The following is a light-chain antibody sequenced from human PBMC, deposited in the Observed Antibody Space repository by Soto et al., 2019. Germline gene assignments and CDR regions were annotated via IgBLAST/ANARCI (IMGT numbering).Light chain of an antibody. Sequence: DIQMTQSPSTLSGSVGDRVTITCRASQTISSWLAWYQQKPGKAPKLLIYKASTLKSGVPSRFNGSGSGTEFTLTISSLQPDDFATYYCQHYNSYSEAFGPGHKVHIK. CDR3: QHYNSYSEA. V-gene: IGKV1-5*03. CDR1: QTISSW. J-gene: IGKJ1*01. CDR2: KAS.